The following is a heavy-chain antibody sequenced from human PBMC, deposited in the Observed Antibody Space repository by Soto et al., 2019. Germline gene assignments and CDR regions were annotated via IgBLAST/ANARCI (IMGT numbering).Heavy chain of an antibody. Sequence: ASVKVSCKASGYNFTTYAMLWVRQAPGQRPEWMGWINAGNGNTQYSQKFQGRVTMTRDTSASTAYMELRSLKSEDTAVYYCARGERLYFDYYGTDVWVQGSTVTVSS. CDR3: ARGERLYFDYYGTDV. D-gene: IGHD3-3*01. J-gene: IGHJ6*01. V-gene: IGHV1-3*01. CDR2: INAGNGNT. CDR1: GYNFTTYA.